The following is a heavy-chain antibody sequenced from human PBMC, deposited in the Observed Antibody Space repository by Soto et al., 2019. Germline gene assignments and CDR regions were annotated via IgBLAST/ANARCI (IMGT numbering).Heavy chain of an antibody. Sequence: QVQLQESGPGLVKPSQTLSLICTVSGGSVSRNIYYWTWIRQHPGKGPEWIGHIYYSGSTYYNPSLKSRVTISLDTAKNQFSLKLTSVTAADTAVYYCERGYDYDSGGYFFDHWGQGTLVTVSS. CDR1: GGSVSRNIYY. D-gene: IGHD3-22*01. CDR2: IYYSGST. V-gene: IGHV4-31*03. CDR3: ERGYDYDSGGYFFDH. J-gene: IGHJ4*02.